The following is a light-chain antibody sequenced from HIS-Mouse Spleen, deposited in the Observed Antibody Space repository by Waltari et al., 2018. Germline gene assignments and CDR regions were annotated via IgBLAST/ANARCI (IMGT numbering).Light chain of an antibody. Sequence: IQLTQFPSILLASVGDRVTITCRASQSISSWLAWYQQKPGKAPKLLIYKASSLESGVPSRFSGSGSGTEFTLTISSLQPDDFATYYCQQYNSYPMYTFGQGTKLEIK. V-gene: IGKV1-5*03. CDR1: QSISSW. J-gene: IGKJ2*01. CDR3: QQYNSYPMYT. CDR2: KAS.